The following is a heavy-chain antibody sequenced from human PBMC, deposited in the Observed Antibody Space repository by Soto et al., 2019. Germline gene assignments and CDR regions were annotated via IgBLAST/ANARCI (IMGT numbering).Heavy chain of an antibody. Sequence: GGSLRLSCAASGFTFSSYSMHWVRQAPGKGLERVAVIWFDGSNKYYADSVKGRFTISRDNSKNTLYLQMNSLRAEDTAVYYCAKDGYDFWSGYYTDYMDVWGKGTTVTVSS. CDR1: GFTFSSYS. D-gene: IGHD3-3*01. CDR3: AKDGYDFWSGYYTDYMDV. J-gene: IGHJ6*03. CDR2: IWFDGSNK. V-gene: IGHV3-33*06.